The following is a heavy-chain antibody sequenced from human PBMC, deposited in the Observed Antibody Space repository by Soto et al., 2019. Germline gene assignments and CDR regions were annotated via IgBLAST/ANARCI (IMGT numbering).Heavy chain of an antibody. Sequence: GGSLRLSCAASGFTFSTYAMTWVRQAPGKGLEWVSSISGSGGSTYNADSVKGRFTISRDNSKNTLYLQMNSLRAEDTAVYYCAKMGDKDATRRYYFDYWGQGTLVTVSS. CDR2: ISGSGGST. V-gene: IGHV3-23*01. J-gene: IGHJ4*02. CDR3: AKMGDKDATRRYYFDY. D-gene: IGHD3-16*01. CDR1: GFTFSTYA.